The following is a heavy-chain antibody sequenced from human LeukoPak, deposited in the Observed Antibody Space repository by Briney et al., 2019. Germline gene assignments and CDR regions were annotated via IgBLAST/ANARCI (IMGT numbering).Heavy chain of an antibody. CDR2: INNNGRST. CDR3: AKVVVAAGPNYFDY. Sequence: GESLKISCAASGFTFSSYAMSWARQAPGKGLEWVSAINNNGRSTYYADSVKGRFTISRDNSKNTLYLQMNSLRAEDTALYYCAKVVVAAGPNYFDYWGRGTLVTVSS. D-gene: IGHD2-15*01. J-gene: IGHJ4*02. CDR1: GFTFSSYA. V-gene: IGHV3-23*01.